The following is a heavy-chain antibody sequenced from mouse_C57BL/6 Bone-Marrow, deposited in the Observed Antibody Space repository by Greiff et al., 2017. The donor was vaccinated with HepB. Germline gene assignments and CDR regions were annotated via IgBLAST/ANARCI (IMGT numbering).Heavy chain of an antibody. CDR2: IYPSDSET. CDR3: ARKNYYGSSVWFAY. V-gene: IGHV1-61*01. Sequence: QVQLQQPGAELVRPGSSVKLSCKASGYTFTSYWMDWVKQRPGQGLEWIGKIYPSDSETHYNQKFKDKATLTVDKYSSTAYMQLSSLTSEDSAVYYCARKNYYGSSVWFAYWGQGTLVTVSA. J-gene: IGHJ3*01. D-gene: IGHD1-1*01. CDR1: GYTFTSYW.